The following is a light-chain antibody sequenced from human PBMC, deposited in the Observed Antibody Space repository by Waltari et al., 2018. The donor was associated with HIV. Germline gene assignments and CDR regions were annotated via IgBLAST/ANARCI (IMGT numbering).Light chain of an antibody. CDR1: NIGSKS. Sequence: SYVLTQPPSVSVAPGQTARITCGGNNIGSKSVHWYQQRPGQAPRLVIYYDSDRPSGIPERFSGSNSGNTATLPISRVEAGDEADYYCQVRDSRSDPVVFGGGTKLTAL. V-gene: IGLV3-21*04. J-gene: IGLJ2*01. CDR3: QVRDSRSDPVV. CDR2: YDS.